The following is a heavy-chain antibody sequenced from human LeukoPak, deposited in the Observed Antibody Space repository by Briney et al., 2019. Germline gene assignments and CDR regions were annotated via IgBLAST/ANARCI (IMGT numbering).Heavy chain of an antibody. J-gene: IGHJ4*02. CDR2: INHSGST. D-gene: IGHD4-17*01. CDR3: ARGQGFATVPPFDY. V-gene: IGHV4-34*01. CDR1: GGSFSGYY. Sequence: PSETLSLTCAVYGGSFSGYYWSWIRQPPGKGLEWIGEINHSGSTNYNPSLKSRVTISVDTSKNQFSLKLSSVTAADTAVYYCARGQGFATVPPFDYWGQGTLVTVSS.